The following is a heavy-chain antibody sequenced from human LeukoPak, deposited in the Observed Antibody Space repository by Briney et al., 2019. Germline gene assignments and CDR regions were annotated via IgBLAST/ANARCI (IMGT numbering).Heavy chain of an antibody. CDR2: INPSGGST. CDR3: ARDRDGDIVVVVAAMGGYYFDY. CDR1: GYTFTSYY. D-gene: IGHD2-15*01. Sequence: ASVKVSCKASGYTFTSYYMHWVRQAPGQGLEWMGIINPSGGSTSYAQKFQGRVTMTRDTSTSTVYMELSSLRSEDTAVYYCARDRDGDIVVVVAAMGGYYFDYWGQGTLVTVSS. V-gene: IGHV1-46*01. J-gene: IGHJ4*02.